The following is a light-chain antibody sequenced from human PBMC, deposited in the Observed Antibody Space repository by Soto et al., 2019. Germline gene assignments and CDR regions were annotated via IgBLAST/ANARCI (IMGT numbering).Light chain of an antibody. Sequence: EIVMTPSPATLSVSPVEGVTLSCRASQTVPSRIAWYQQKPGQAPRLLIYGASSRATGIPDRFSGSGSGTDFTLTISRLEPEDFAVYYCQQYGSSPTTFGQGTKVDIK. J-gene: IGKJ1*01. CDR3: QQYGSSPTT. V-gene: IGKV3-20*01. CDR1: QTVPSR. CDR2: GAS.